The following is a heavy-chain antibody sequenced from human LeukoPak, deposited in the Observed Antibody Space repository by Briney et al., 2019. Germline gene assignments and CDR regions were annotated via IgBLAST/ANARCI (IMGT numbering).Heavy chain of an antibody. V-gene: IGHV1-69*13. CDR2: IIPIFGTA. CDR3: ARGAAVLWFGELLTNFDY. Sequence: GASVKVSCKASGGTFSSYAISWVRQAPGQGLEWMGGIIPIFGTANYAQKFQGRVTITADESTSTAYMELSSLRSEDTAVYYCARGAAVLWFGELLTNFDYWGQGTPVTVSS. CDR1: GGTFSSYA. J-gene: IGHJ4*02. D-gene: IGHD3-10*01.